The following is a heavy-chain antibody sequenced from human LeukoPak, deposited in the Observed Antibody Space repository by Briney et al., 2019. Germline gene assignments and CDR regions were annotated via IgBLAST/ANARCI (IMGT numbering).Heavy chain of an antibody. J-gene: IGHJ5*02. D-gene: IGHD2-2*01. CDR1: GYTFTGYY. V-gene: IGHV1-2*02. Sequence: GASVKVSCKASGYTFTGYYMHWVRQAPGQGLEWMGWINPNSGGTNYAQKFQGRVTMTRDTSISTAYMELSRLRSDDTAVYYCARAGCCAYCSSTSCYSWFDPWGQGTLVTVSS. CDR3: ARAGCCAYCSSTSCYSWFDP. CDR2: INPNSGGT.